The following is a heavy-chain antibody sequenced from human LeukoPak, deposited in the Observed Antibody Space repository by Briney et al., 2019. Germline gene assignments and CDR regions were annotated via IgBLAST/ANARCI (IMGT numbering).Heavy chain of an antibody. CDR2: INPSGGST. J-gene: IGHJ5*02. Sequence: ASVKVSCKASGYTFTSYGISWVRQAPGQGLEWMGIINPSGGSTSYAQNFQGRVTMTRDTSTSTVYMELSSLRSEDTAVYYCARAPIRVPGGLGTWFDPWGQGTLVTVSS. CDR1: GYTFTSYG. V-gene: IGHV1-46*01. D-gene: IGHD2-8*02. CDR3: ARAPIRVPGGLGTWFDP.